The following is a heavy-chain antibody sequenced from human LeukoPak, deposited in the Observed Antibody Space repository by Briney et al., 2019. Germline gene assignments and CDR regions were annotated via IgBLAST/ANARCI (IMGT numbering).Heavy chain of an antibody. CDR2: IIPIFGTA. Sequence: GASVKVSCKASGGTFSSYAISWVRQAPGQGLEWMGRIIPIFGTANYAQKFQGRVTITTDESTSTAYMELSSLRSEDTAVYYCAREFGHYDFWSGYQRDYFDYWGQGTLVTVSS. CDR1: GGTFSSYA. J-gene: IGHJ4*02. CDR3: AREFGHYDFWSGYQRDYFDY. V-gene: IGHV1-69*05. D-gene: IGHD3-3*01.